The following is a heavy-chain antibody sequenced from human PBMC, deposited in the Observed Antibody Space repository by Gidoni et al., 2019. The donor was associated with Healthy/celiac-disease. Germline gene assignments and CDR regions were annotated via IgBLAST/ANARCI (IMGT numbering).Heavy chain of an antibody. D-gene: IGHD6-6*01. V-gene: IGHV4-34*01. CDR2: INHSGST. CDR1: GGSFSGYY. J-gene: IGHJ4*02. CDR3: ARRRIAARRGYFDY. Sequence: QVQLQQWGAGLLKPSATLSLTCAVYGGSFSGYYWSWIRQPPGKGLEWIGEINHSGSTNYNPSLKSRVTISVDTSKNQFSLKLSSVTAADTAVYYCARRRIAARRGYFDYWGQGTLVTVSS.